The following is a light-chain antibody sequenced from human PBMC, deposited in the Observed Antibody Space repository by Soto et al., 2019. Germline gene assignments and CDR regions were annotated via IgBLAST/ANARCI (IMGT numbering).Light chain of an antibody. J-gene: IGKJ4*01. Sequence: GVTQSPATVSVSQRDGSTLSCKASQSVDSNLAWYQQKPGQPPRLLMYGASTRPTGIPARVSGGGSGTEFTRTIISLQSGDAAGDYCQQYKEWPLTFCGGTKVDIK. CDR1: QSVDSN. V-gene: IGKV3D-15*01. CDR2: GAS. CDR3: QQYKEWPLT.